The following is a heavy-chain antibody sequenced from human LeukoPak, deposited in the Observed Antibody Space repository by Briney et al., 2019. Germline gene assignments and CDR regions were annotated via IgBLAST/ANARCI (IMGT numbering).Heavy chain of an antibody. V-gene: IGHV3-33*01. CDR1: GFTFSSYG. CDR3: ARDPGPTLVRGVINYFDY. D-gene: IGHD3-10*01. Sequence: PGGSLRLSCAASGFTFSSYGMHWVRQAPGEGLEWVAVIWYDGTNKYYADSVKGRFTISRDKSKNTLDLQMNSLRVEDTAVYYCARDPGPTLVRGVINYFDYWGQGTLVTVSS. J-gene: IGHJ4*02. CDR2: IWYDGTNK.